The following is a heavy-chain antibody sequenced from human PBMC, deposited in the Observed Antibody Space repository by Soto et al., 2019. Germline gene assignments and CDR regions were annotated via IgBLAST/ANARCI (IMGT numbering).Heavy chain of an antibody. Sequence: SETLSLTCAVSGYSISSGYYWGWIRQPPGKGLEWIGSIYHSGSTYYNPSLKSRVTISVDTSKNQFSLRLTSVTAADTAVYYCATVDSSSGFDFWGQGTLVTVSS. CDR3: ATVDSSSGFDF. D-gene: IGHD6-6*01. CDR1: GYSISSGYY. CDR2: IYHSGST. V-gene: IGHV4-38-2*01. J-gene: IGHJ4*02.